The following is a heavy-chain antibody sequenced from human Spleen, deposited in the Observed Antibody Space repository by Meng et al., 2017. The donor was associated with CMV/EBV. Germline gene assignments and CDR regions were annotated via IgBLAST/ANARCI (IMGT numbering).Heavy chain of an antibody. V-gene: IGHV4-39*07. CDR1: GGSITFSSYY. CDR2: IYYSGST. D-gene: IGHD2-2*02. J-gene: IGHJ6*02. Sequence: SETLSLTCTVSGGSITFSSYYWGWIRQPPGKGLEWIGSIYYSGSTYYNPSLKSRVTISVDTSKNQFSLKLSSVTAADTAVYYCARDPGIVVVPAAIVGWSIYYYYYYGMDVWGQGTTVTVSS. CDR3: ARDPGIVVVPAAIVGWSIYYYYYYGMDV.